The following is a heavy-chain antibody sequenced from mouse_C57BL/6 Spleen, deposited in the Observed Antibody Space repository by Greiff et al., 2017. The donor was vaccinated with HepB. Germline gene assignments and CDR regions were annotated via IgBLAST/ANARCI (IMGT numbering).Heavy chain of an antibody. D-gene: IGHD2-5*01. J-gene: IGHJ3*01. CDR3: AGYSNVAWFAY. V-gene: IGHV1-82*01. CDR1: GYAFSSSW. CDR2: IYPGDGDT. Sequence: QVQLQQSGPELVKPGASVKISCKASGYAFSSSWMNWVKQRPGKGLEWIGRIYPGDGDTNYNGKFKGKATLTADKSSSTAYMQLSSLTSEDSAVYFCAGYSNVAWFAYWGQGTLVTVSA.